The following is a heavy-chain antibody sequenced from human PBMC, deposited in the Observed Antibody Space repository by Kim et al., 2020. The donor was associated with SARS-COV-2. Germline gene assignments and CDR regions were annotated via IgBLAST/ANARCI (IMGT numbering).Heavy chain of an antibody. D-gene: IGHD2-2*01. CDR3: ARDREYQLLFDP. J-gene: IGHJ5*02. Sequence: KYADSVKGRFSISRDNAKNTLYLRMNSLRAEDTAVYYCARDREYQLLFDPWGQGTLVTVSS. V-gene: IGHV3-74*01.